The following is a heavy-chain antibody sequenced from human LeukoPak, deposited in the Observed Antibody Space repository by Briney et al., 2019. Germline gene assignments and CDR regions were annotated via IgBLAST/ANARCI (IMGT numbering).Heavy chain of an antibody. CDR1: GYTFTSYG. CDR3: ARLLGYCSSTSCAGEFDY. D-gene: IGHD2-2*01. Sequence: EASVKVSCKASGYTFTSYGISWVRQAPGQGLEWMGWISAYNGNTNYAQKLQGRVTMTTDTSTSTAYMELRSLRSDDTAVYYCARLLGYCSSTSCAGEFDYWGQGTLVTVSS. V-gene: IGHV1-18*01. J-gene: IGHJ4*02. CDR2: ISAYNGNT.